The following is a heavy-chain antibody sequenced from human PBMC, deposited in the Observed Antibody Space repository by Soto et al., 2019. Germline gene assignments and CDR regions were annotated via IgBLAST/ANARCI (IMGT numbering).Heavy chain of an antibody. Sequence: NPSETLSLTCAVSDYSISSGYYWGWIRQPPGKGLEWIGIIYHSGSTYYNPSLRSRVSISLDTSRNQFSLKLSSVTAADTAMYYCARGLEYYGMDVWGQGTTVTVSS. CDR1: DYSISSGYY. V-gene: IGHV4-38-2*01. CDR2: IYHSGST. J-gene: IGHJ6*02. CDR3: ARGLEYYGMDV. D-gene: IGHD3-3*01.